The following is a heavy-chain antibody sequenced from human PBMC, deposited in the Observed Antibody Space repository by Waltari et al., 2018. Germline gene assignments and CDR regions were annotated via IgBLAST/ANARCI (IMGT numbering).Heavy chain of an antibody. J-gene: IGHJ6*02. CDR2: IYYSGST. CDR3: ARGNGSGPLQRFPYYYGMDV. V-gene: IGHV4-59*01. CDR1: GGSISSYY. Sequence: QVQLQESGPGLVKPSETLSLTCTVSGGSISSYYWSWIRQPPGKGLEWIGYIYYSGSTNYNPSLKSRVTISVDTSKNQFSLKLSSVTAADTAVYYCARGNGSGPLQRFPYYYGMDVWGQGTTVTVSS. D-gene: IGHD3-10*01.